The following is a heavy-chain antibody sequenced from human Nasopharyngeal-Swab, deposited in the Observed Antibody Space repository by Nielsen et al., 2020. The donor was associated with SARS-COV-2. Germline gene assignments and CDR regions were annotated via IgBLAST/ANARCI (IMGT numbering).Heavy chain of an antibody. J-gene: IGHJ2*01. Sequence: SETLSLTCTVSGGSISHYYWSWIRQPPGQALEWIGYIYYTGITDYSPSLKSRVAISVATSQNQFSLELNSVTAADTAVYYCARGPAHGDYGGWYFDLWGRGTLVTVSS. CDR2: IYYTGIT. CDR3: ARGPAHGDYGGWYFDL. D-gene: IGHD4-17*01. CDR1: GGSISHYY. V-gene: IGHV4-59*01.